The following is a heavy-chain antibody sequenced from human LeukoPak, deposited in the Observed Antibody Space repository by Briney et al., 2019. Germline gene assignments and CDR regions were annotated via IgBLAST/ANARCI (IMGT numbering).Heavy chain of an antibody. J-gene: IGHJ3*02. CDR2: INHSGST. V-gene: IGHV4-34*01. CDR1: GGSFGGYY. Sequence: PSETQSLTCAVYGGSFGGYYWSWIRQPPGKGLEWIGEINHSGSTNYNPSLKSRVTISLDTSRNQFSLKLNSVTAADTAVYYCAKSNGYGLVDIWGQGTMITVSS. D-gene: IGHD3-10*01. CDR3: AKSNGYGLVDI.